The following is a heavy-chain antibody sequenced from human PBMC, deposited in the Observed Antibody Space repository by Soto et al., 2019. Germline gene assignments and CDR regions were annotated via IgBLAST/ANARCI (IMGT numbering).Heavy chain of an antibody. V-gene: IGHV2-5*02. J-gene: IGHJ1*01. D-gene: IGHD4-17*01. CDR1: GFSLSTTGVG. Sequence: QITLKESGPTLVKPTQTLTLTCTFSGFSLSTTGVGVGWIRQPPGKALEWLALIYWDDDKRYSPFLKSRLTITKDTSKNQAVLRMTNMDPVDTATYYCAYSPPATVTTSAEYFQDWGQGTLVTVSS. CDR2: IYWDDDK. CDR3: AYSPPATVTTSAEYFQD.